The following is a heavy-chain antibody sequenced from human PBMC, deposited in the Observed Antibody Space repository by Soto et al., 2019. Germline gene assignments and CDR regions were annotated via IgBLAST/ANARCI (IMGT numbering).Heavy chain of an antibody. CDR2: ISYDGSNK. CDR3: AKARYNWKDFDY. Sequence: PGGSLRLSCAASGFTFSSYGMHWVRQAPGKGLEWVAVISYDGSNKYYADSVKGRFTISRDNSKNTLYLQMNSLRAEDTAVYYCAKARYNWKDFDYWGQGTLVTVSS. V-gene: IGHV3-30*18. J-gene: IGHJ4*02. CDR1: GFTFSSYG. D-gene: IGHD1-20*01.